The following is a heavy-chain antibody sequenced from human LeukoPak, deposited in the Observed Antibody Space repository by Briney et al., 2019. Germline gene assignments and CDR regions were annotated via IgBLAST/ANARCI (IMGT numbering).Heavy chain of an antibody. CDR2: VSGSGSGT. D-gene: IGHD6-19*01. CDR1: GFTFSSYA. Sequence: PGGSLRLSCAASGFTFSSYAMSWVRQAPGKGLDWVSAVSGSGSGTFYADSVKGRFTVSRDNSKNTLYLQMNSLRAEDTAVYYCAKVYSSGLHTPPTDAFDIWGQGTMVTVSS. CDR3: AKVYSSGLHTPPTDAFDI. V-gene: IGHV3-23*01. J-gene: IGHJ3*02.